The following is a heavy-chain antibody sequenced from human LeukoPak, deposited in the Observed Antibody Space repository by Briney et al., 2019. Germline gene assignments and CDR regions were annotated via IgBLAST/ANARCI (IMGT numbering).Heavy chain of an antibody. V-gene: IGHV4-59*01. CDR3: ARDPFTWYFDL. Sequence: SETLSLTCTVSGGSFNSYYWSWIRQPPGKGPEWIGYIYYSGSINYNPSLKSRVTISVDTSKNQFSLKLSSVTAADTAVYYCARDPFTWYFDLWGRGTLVTVSS. CDR1: GGSFNSYY. D-gene: IGHD3-10*01. J-gene: IGHJ2*01. CDR2: IYYSGSI.